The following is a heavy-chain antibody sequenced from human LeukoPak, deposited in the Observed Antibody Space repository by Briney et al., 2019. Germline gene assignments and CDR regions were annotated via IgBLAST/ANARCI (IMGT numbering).Heavy chain of an antibody. J-gene: IGHJ1*01. D-gene: IGHD3-3*01. CDR3: AKGSAFQH. Sequence: PGGSLRLSCAASGFTFSSYGMHWVRQAPGKGLEWVAVISYDGSNKYYADSVKGRFTISRDNSKNTLYLQMNSLRAEDTAVYYCAKGSAFQHWGQGTLVTVSS. V-gene: IGHV3-30*18. CDR2: ISYDGSNK. CDR1: GFTFSSYG.